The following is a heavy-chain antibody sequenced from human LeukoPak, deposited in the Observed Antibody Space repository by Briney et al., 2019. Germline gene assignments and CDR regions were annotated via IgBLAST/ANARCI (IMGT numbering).Heavy chain of an antibody. J-gene: IGHJ6*03. D-gene: IGHD2-15*01. CDR1: GYSISSGYY. V-gene: IGHV4-38-2*02. CDR2: IYHSGST. CDR3: ARVAVVVVAATSQYYYYYMDV. Sequence: SETLSLTCTVSGYSISSGYYWGWIRPPPGKGLEWIGSIYHSGSTYYNPSLKSRVTISVDTSKNQFSLKLSSVTAADTAVYYCARVAVVVVAATSQYYYYYMDVWGKGTTVTVSS.